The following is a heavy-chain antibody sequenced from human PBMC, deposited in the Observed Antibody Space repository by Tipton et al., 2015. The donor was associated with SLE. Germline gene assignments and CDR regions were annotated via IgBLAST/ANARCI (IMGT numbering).Heavy chain of an antibody. V-gene: IGHV4-61*02. J-gene: IGHJ4*02. CDR3: AASSGDCGGDCTLDY. CDR1: GGSIRSGSFY. D-gene: IGHD2-21*01. Sequence: TLSLTCTVSGGSIRSGSFYWMWIRQPAGKGLEWVGRVYTSGSTSYNPSLKSRVTMSVDTAKNQFSLKLNSVTAGDTAVYYCAASSGDCGGDCTLDYWGQGTLVTVSS. CDR2: VYTSGST.